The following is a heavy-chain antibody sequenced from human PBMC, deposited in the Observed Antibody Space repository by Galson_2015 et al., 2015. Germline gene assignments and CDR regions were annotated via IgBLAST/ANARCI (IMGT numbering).Heavy chain of an antibody. CDR2: IKRKTDGGTT. V-gene: IGHV3-15*01. CDR1: GFTFNNAW. J-gene: IGHJ4*02. Sequence: SLRLSCAASGFTFNNAWMSWVRQAPGKGLEWVGRIKRKTDGGTTDYAAPVKGRLTISRDDSKNTLYLQMNNLKSEDTAVYYRTTDGCSGGGCYSPGCWGQGTLVTVSS. D-gene: IGHD2-15*01. CDR3: TTDGCSGGGCYSPGC.